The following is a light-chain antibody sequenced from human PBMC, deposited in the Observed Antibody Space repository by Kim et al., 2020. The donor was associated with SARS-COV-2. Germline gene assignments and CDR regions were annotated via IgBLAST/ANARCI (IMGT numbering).Light chain of an antibody. CDR1: QTITNSY. J-gene: IGKJ2*01. CDR3: QHYGNSPYT. V-gene: IGKV3-20*01. CDR2: GAS. Sequence: LSPGEVATLSCRASQTITNSYLAWYQQKPGQAPRLLIYGASSRATGIPNRFSGSGSGTDFTLTISRLEPEDFAVYYCQHYGNSPYTFGQGTKLEI.